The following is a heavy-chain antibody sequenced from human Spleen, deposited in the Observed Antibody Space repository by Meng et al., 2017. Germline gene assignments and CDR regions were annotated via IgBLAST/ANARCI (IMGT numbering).Heavy chain of an antibody. J-gene: IGHJ4*02. Sequence: GESLKISCKGSGYSFISYWIVWVRQMPEKGLEWMGSIYPGDSDIRYSPSFQGQVTISADRSISTAYLQWSSLKASDTAIYYCARLFQRSFGELGLYYWGQGTLVTVSS. D-gene: IGHD3-10*01. CDR3: ARLFQRSFGELGLYY. V-gene: IGHV5-51*01. CDR2: IYPGDSDI. CDR1: GYSFISYW.